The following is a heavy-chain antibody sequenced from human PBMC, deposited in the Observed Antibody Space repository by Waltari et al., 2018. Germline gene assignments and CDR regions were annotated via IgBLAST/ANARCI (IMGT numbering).Heavy chain of an antibody. D-gene: IGHD6-19*01. CDR3: AKDTVAGRGGYYYYMDV. CDR1: GFTFDDYA. Sequence: EVQLVESGGGLVQPGRSLRLSCAASGFTFDDYAMHWVRQAPGRGLEWVSGISWNSGSIGYTDSVKGRVTISRDNAKNSLYLQMNSLRAEDTALYYCAKDTVAGRGGYYYYMDVWGKGTTVTVSS. CDR2: ISWNSGSI. V-gene: IGHV3-9*01. J-gene: IGHJ6*03.